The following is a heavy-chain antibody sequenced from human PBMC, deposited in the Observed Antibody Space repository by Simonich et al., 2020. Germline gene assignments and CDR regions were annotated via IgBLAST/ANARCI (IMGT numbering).Heavy chain of an antibody. J-gene: IGHJ2*01. D-gene: IGHD6-6*01. Sequence: EVQLVESGGGLVQPGGSLRLSCAASGFTFSSYWRSWVGQAPGVGMGGVANIKQEGSEKYYVDSVKGRFTISRDNAKNSLYLQMNSLRAEDTAVYYCAREYSSSSDPYWYFDLWGRGTLVTVSS. V-gene: IGHV3-7*01. CDR2: IKQEGSEK. CDR1: GFTFSSYW. CDR3: AREYSSSSDPYWYFDL.